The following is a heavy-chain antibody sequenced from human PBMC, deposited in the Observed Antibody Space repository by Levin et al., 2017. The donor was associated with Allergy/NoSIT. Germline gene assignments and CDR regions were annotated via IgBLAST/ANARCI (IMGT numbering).Heavy chain of an antibody. V-gene: IGHV3-30*18. J-gene: IGHJ4*02. Sequence: PGGSLRLSCSTSGFDFSTYSMHWVRQAPGKGLEWVAVISFDGGVSHYAASVKGRFTVSRDNFKNTLALQMSGLRPEDTAVYFCVKCGGILSHCDSGSTAWPNNWGQGTLVTVSS. CDR3: VKCGGILSHCDSGSTAWPNN. D-gene: IGHD3-10*01. CDR2: ISFDGGVS. CDR1: GFDFSTYS.